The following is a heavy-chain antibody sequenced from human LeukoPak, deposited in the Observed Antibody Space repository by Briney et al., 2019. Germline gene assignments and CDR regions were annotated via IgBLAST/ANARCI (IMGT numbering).Heavy chain of an antibody. V-gene: IGHV1-2*02. CDR1: GYTFTGYY. CDR2: IDPNSGGT. J-gene: IGHJ6*02. CDR3: AREHYFWNDYGDYPPGYYYYGMDV. Sequence: GASVKVSCKASGYTFTGYYMHWVRQAPGQGLEWMGWIDPNSGGTNYAQKFQGRVTMTRDTSISTAYMELSRLRSDDTAVYYCAREHYFWNDYGDYPPGYYYYGMDVWGQGTTVTVSS. D-gene: IGHD4-17*01.